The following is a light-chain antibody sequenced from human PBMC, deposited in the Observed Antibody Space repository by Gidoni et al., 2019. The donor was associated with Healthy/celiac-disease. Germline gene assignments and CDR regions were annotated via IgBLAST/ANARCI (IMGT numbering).Light chain of an antibody. V-gene: IGKV1-33*01. Sequence: DIQMTQSPSSLSASVGDRVTITCQASHDISNYLNWYQQKPGKAPKLLIYDASNLETGVPTRCSGSGSGTDFTFTISSLQHEDIATYYCQQYDNLPYTFGQGTKLEIK. CDR3: QQYDNLPYT. CDR2: DAS. CDR1: HDISNY. J-gene: IGKJ2*01.